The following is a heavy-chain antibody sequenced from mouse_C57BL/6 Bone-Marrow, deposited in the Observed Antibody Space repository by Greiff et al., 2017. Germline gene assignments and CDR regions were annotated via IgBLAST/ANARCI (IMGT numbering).Heavy chain of an antibody. D-gene: IGHD4-1*01. CDR2: IYPGDGDT. Sequence: VKLMESGPELVKPGASVKISCKASGYAFSSSWMNWVKQRPGKGLEWIGRIYPGDGDTNYNGKFKGKATLTADKSSSTAYMQLSSLTSEDSAVYFCARWEPYWGQGTLVTVSA. CDR1: GYAFSSSW. J-gene: IGHJ3*01. V-gene: IGHV1-82*01. CDR3: ARWEPY.